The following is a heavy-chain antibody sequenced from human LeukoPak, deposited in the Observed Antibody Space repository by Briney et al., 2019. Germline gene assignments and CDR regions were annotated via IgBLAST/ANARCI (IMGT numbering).Heavy chain of an antibody. CDR2: INSDGSST. V-gene: IGHV3-74*01. J-gene: IGHJ4*02. CDR3: ARDRGYYDSSGYYDEANFDY. CDR1: GFTFSSYW. D-gene: IGHD3-22*01. Sequence: GGSLRLSCVASGFTFSSYWMHWVRQAPGKGLVWVSRINSDGSSTSYADSVKGRFTISRDNAKNTLYLQMNSLRAEDTAVYYCARDRGYYDSSGYYDEANFDYWGQGTLVTVSS.